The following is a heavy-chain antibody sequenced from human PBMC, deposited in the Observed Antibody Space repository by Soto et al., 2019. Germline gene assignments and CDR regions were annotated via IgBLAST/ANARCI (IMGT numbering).Heavy chain of an antibody. Sequence: SETLSLTCAVYGGSFSGYYWSWIRQPPGEGLEWIGEINHSGSTNYNPSLKSRVTISVDTSKNQFSLKLSSVTAADTAVYYCARGPVVVVAATRGAKYYFDYWGPGTLVTVSS. CDR3: ARGPVVVVAATRGAKYYFDY. D-gene: IGHD2-15*01. V-gene: IGHV4-34*01. CDR1: GGSFSGYY. CDR2: INHSGST. J-gene: IGHJ4*02.